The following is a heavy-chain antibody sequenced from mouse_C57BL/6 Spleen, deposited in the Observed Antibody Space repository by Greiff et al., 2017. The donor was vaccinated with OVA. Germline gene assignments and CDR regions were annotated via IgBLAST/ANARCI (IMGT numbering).Heavy chain of an antibody. V-gene: IGHV10-1*01. CDR3: VREYSFYFDY. D-gene: IGHD1-1*01. Sequence: EVQLVESGGGLVQPKGSLKLSCAASGFSFNTYAMNWVRQAPGKGLEWVARIRSKSNNYATYYADSVKDRFTISRDDSESMLYLQMNNLKTEDTAMYYCVREYSFYFDYWGQGTTLTVSS. CDR2: IRSKSNNYAT. CDR1: GFSFNTYA. J-gene: IGHJ2*01.